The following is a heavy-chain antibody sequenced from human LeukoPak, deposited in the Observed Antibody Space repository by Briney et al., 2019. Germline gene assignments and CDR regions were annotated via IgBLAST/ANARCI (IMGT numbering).Heavy chain of an antibody. V-gene: IGHV3-66*02. CDR3: ARATFWSGYQRDSWYMDV. D-gene: IGHD3-3*01. J-gene: IGHJ6*03. CDR1: GFAVITKY. CDR2: IYSGDTT. Sequence: GGPLSLSCAASGFAVITKYMGWVRQGPGGGLVRVSAIYSGDTTYYADSVKGRFTISRDNSKNTVYLQMSSLRAEDTAVYYCARATFWSGYQRDSWYMDVWGKGTPVTVSS.